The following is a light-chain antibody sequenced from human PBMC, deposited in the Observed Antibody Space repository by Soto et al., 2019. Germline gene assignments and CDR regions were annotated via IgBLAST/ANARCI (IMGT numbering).Light chain of an antibody. Sequence: QSVLTQPPSASGTPGQRVTISCSGSSSNIGSNTVNWYQQLPGTAPKLLIYSNNQRPSGVPDRFSGSKSGTSASLAISGLQSEDEADYYCQSYDSSLSGRGVFGGGTKVTVL. J-gene: IGLJ3*02. CDR3: QSYDSSLSGRGV. V-gene: IGLV1-44*01. CDR1: SSNIGSNT. CDR2: SNN.